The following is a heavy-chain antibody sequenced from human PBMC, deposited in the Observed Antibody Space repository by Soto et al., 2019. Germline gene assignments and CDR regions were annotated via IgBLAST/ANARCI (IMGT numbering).Heavy chain of an antibody. CDR1: GGSISSGVYY. V-gene: IGHV4-30-4*08. CDR2: IYYSGST. CDR3: ARGTMVRGKTIPYYYYGMDV. J-gene: IGHJ6*02. Sequence: SENLSLTSTVSGGSISSGVYYLSGIRQHPGKGLEWIGYIYYSGSTYYNPSLKSRVTISVDTSKNQFSLKLSCVTAADTAVYYCARGTMVRGKTIPYYYYGMDVWGQGTTVTVSS. D-gene: IGHD3-10*01.